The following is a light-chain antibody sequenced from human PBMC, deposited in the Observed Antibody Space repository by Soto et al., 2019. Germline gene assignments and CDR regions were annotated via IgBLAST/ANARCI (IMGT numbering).Light chain of an antibody. CDR1: QGISSS. CDR3: QQLHSYPLT. Sequence: IQLTQSPPSLSASVGHRVTVTFRASQGISSSFAWYQQQPGKAPKLLIYAASTLQSGVPSRFSGSGSGTDFTLTISSLQPEDFATYYCQQLHSYPLTFGQGTRLEIK. J-gene: IGKJ5*01. V-gene: IGKV1-9*01. CDR2: AAS.